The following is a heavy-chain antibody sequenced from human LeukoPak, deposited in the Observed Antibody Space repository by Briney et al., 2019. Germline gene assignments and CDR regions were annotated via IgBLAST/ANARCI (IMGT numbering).Heavy chain of an antibody. Sequence: GGSLRLSCAASGFTFSGYAMYWVRQAPGKGLEWVSGINWNGGSTGYADSVKGRFTISRDNAKNSLYLQMNSLRAEDTALYYCARDKTGYYISWGQGTLVTVSS. CDR2: INWNGGST. CDR3: ARDKTGYYIS. D-gene: IGHD3-9*01. CDR1: GFTFSGYA. V-gene: IGHV3-20*04. J-gene: IGHJ4*02.